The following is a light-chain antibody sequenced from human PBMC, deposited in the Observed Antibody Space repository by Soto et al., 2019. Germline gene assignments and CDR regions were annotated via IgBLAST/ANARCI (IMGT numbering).Light chain of an antibody. V-gene: IGKV1-39*01. Sequence: DIQMTQSPSSLSASVGDRVTITCRASQSSRYISWYQQKPGKAPKLLIYGVSTLQSGVPSRFSGGGSGTDFTLTIRGLQLEDFATYYCQQSSSAPVTFGQGTKLEIK. CDR2: GVS. CDR1: QSSRY. CDR3: QQSSSAPVT. J-gene: IGKJ2*01.